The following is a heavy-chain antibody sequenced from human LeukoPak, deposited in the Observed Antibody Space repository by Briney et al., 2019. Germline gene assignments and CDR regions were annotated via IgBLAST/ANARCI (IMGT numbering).Heavy chain of an antibody. V-gene: IGHV4-61*02. CDR1: GGSISSGSYY. D-gene: IGHD6-13*01. CDR3: ARINGYSTQSLLDY. CDR2: IYITGST. J-gene: IGHJ4*02. Sequence: PSQTLSLTCTVSGGSISSGSYYWSWIRQPAGKGLEWIGRIYITGSTNYNPSLKSRVTISLDTSKNQFSLKLSSVTAADTAVYYCARINGYSTQSLLDYWGQGTLVTVSS.